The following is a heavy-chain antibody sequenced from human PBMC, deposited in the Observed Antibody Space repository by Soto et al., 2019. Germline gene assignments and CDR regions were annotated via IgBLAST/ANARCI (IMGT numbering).Heavy chain of an antibody. V-gene: IGHV3-23*01. CDR2: ISGSGGST. CDR3: XXXXXXSWYEIDY. CDR1: GFTFSNYA. Sequence: EVQLLESGGGLVQPGGSLRLSCAASGFTFSNYAVTWVRQAPGKGLEWVSTISGSGGSTYYADSVKCRFTISRDNXXXXXXXXXXXXXXXXXXVYYXXXXXXXSWYEIDYWGQGTLVTVSS. J-gene: IGHJ4*02. D-gene: IGHD6-13*01.